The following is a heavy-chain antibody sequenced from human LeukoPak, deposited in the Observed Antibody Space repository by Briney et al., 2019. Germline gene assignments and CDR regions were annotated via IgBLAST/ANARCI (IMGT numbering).Heavy chain of an antibody. CDR3: ARDLVTVTKGFDI. D-gene: IGHD4-17*01. CDR2: ISYIEST. V-gene: IGHV4-59*11. Sequence: PSETLSLTCAVSDDSFSSHYWTWIRQPPGKGLEWIGYISYIESTNYNSSLKSRVTISIDTSKNQFSLKLSSVTAADTAVYYCARDLVTVTKGFDIWGRGTMVSVSS. CDR1: DDSFSSHY. J-gene: IGHJ3*02.